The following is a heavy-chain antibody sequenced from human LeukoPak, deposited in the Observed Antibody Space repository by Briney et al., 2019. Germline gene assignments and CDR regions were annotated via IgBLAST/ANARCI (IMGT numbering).Heavy chain of an antibody. Sequence: PSETLSLTCTVSGDSISGYYWSWIRQPPGKGLEWIGYIYCSGDTNYSPSLRSRVTISVDTSKNQFSLRLSSVTAADTAVYYCARNGRYCSGGTCRHYNWFDPWGQGTLVTISS. CDR3: ARNGRYCSGGTCRHYNWFDP. J-gene: IGHJ5*02. CDR1: GDSISGYY. V-gene: IGHV4-59*01. CDR2: IYCSGDT. D-gene: IGHD2-15*01.